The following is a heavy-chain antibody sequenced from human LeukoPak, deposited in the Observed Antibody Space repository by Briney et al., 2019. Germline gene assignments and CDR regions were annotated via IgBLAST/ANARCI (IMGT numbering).Heavy chain of an antibody. CDR2: ISISGDTT. CDR3: AKEFKVGPTTKCFED. J-gene: IGHJ1*01. Sequence: GGSLSPSCAASGFTISSYAMSWIRQAPGKGLEWVSAISISGDTTYYADSVKGRCTISRDTSKNTVYLEVSSLRVEDTAIYFCAKEFKVGPTTKCFEDCGDGTLVTVSS. CDR1: GFTISSYA. V-gene: IGHV3-23*01. D-gene: IGHD1-26*01.